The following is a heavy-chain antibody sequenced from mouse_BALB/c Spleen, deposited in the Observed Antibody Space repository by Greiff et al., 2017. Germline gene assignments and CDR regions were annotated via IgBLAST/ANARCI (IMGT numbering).Heavy chain of an antibody. CDR1: GFTFSSYG. CDR2: ISSGGSYT. J-gene: IGHJ1*01. D-gene: IGHD2-1*01. CDR3: ARQYGNYGGYFDV. V-gene: IGHV5-6*01. Sequence: EGKLMESGGDLVKPGGSLKLSCAASGFTFSSYGMSWVRQTPDKRLEWVATISSGGSYTYYPDSVKGRFTISRDNAKNTLYLQMSSLKSEDTAMYYCARQYGNYGGYFDVWGAGTTVTVSS.